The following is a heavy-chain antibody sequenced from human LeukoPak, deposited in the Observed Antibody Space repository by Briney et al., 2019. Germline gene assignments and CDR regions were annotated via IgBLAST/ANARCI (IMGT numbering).Heavy chain of an antibody. CDR1: GFTLSSYW. V-gene: IGHV3-7*01. D-gene: IGHD3-3*01. CDR3: AKDPNVAYYDFWSGPYNWFDP. Sequence: GGSLRLSCAVSGFTLSSYWMSWVRQAPGKGLEWVAKIKEDGSEKYYVDSVKGRFTISRDNSKNTLYLQMNSLRAEDTAAYYCAKDPNVAYYDFWSGPYNWFDPWGQGTLVTVSS. J-gene: IGHJ5*02. CDR2: IKEDGSEK.